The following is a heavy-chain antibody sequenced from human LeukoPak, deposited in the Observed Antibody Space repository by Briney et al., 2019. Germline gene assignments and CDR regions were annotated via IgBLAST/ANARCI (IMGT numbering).Heavy chain of an antibody. J-gene: IGHJ5*02. V-gene: IGHV3-48*01. CDR3: ARATTGATQEYNWFDP. CDR2: IIPSGHTT. CDR1: GFTFSSHG. D-gene: IGHD1-26*01. Sequence: GGSLRLSCAASGFTFSSHGMNWVRQAPGKGLEWVSGIIPSGHTTYYADSVKGRFTISRDNAKNSLYLQMNSLRAEDTAVYYCARATTGATQEYNWFDPWGQGTLVTVSS.